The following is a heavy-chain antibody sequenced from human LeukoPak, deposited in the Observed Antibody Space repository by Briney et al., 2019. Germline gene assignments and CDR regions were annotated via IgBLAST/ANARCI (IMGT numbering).Heavy chain of an antibody. CDR3: VRDRVETDLTYHPLFDL. CDR2: IYSGGST. J-gene: IGHJ4*02. V-gene: IGHV3-66*01. CDR1: GFTVSSNY. Sequence: GGSLRLSCAASGFTVSSNYMSWVRQAPGKGLEWVSVIYSGGSTYYADSVKGRFTISRDNSKNTLYLQMNSLRAEDTAVYYCVRDRVETDLTYHPLFDLWGQGALVTVSS. D-gene: IGHD2-21*02.